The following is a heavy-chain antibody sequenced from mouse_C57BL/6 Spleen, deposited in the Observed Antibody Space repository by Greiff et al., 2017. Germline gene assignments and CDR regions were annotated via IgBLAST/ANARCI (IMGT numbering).Heavy chain of an antibody. CDR1: GYAFTNYL. CDR3: AREDYYGTADYYAMDY. CDR2: INPGSGGT. Sequence: QVQLQQSGAELVRPGTSVKVSCKASGYAFTNYLIEWVKQRPGQGLEWIGVINPGSGGTNYNEKFKGKATLTADKSSSTAYMQLSSLTSDDSAVYFCAREDYYGTADYYAMDYWGRGTSVTVSS. D-gene: IGHD1-2*01. V-gene: IGHV1-54*01. J-gene: IGHJ4*01.